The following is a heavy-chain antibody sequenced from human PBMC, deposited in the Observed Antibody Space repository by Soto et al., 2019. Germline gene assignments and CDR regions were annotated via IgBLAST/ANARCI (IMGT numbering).Heavy chain of an antibody. J-gene: IGHJ6*02. CDR1: GFTFSSYW. CDR2: IKEDGSEK. D-gene: IGHD6-13*01. Sequence: GGSLRLSCAASGFTFSSYWMSWVRQAPGKGLEWVANIKEDGSEKYYVDSVKGRFTISRDNAKNSLYLQMNSLRAEDAALYSCASVRAAADTYFCYYYGMDVWGQGTTVTVSS. V-gene: IGHV3-7*01. CDR3: ASVRAAADTYFCYYYGMDV.